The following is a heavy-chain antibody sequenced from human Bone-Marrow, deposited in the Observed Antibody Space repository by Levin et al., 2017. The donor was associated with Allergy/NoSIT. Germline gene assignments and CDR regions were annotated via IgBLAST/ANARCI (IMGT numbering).Heavy chain of an antibody. CDR3: ASPAGYGSTWYHY. D-gene: IGHD6-13*01. CDR2: FYPGDSDT. J-gene: IGHJ4*02. V-gene: IGHV5-51*01. CDR1: GYTFSTYW. Sequence: KVSCKGSGYTFSTYWIGWVRQMPGKGLEWMGIFYPGDSDTRYSPSFQGRITISVDKSISTAYLHWTSLKASDTAMYYCASPAGYGSTWYHYWGQGTLVTVSS.